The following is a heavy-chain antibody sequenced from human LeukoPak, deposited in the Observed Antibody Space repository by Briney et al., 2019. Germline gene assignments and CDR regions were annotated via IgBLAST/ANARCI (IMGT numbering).Heavy chain of an antibody. Sequence: ASVKVSCKASGYTFTGYYMHWVRQAPGQGLEWMGWINPNSGGTNYAQKFRGRVTMTRDTSISTAYMELSRLRSDDTAVYYCAREPSGGSSSLDYWGQGTLVTVSS. J-gene: IGHJ4*02. V-gene: IGHV1-2*02. D-gene: IGHD6-6*01. CDR3: AREPSGGSSSLDY. CDR2: INPNSGGT. CDR1: GYTFTGYY.